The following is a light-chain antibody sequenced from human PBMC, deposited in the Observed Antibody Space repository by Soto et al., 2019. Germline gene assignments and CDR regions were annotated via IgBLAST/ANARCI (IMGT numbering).Light chain of an antibody. CDR3: QQIYRPPVR. CDR1: QSISSY. CDR2: AAS. Sequence: DIQMTQSPSSLSASVGDRVTITCRASQSISSYLNWYQQKPGKAPKLLIYAASSLQSGVPSRFSGSGSGTVFTFTISSLQPEDFATYYCQQIYRPPVRFGQGTRV. J-gene: IGKJ1*01. V-gene: IGKV1-39*01.